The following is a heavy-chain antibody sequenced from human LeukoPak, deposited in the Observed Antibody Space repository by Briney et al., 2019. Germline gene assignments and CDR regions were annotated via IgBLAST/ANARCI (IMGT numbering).Heavy chain of an antibody. D-gene: IGHD5-12*01. CDR1: GFTFSSYW. Sequence: GGSLRLSCAASGFTFSSYWMSWVRQAPGKGLEWVANIKQDGSEKYYVDSVKGRFTISRDNAKNSLYLQMNSLRAEDTAVYYCARGRYEISAAMDVWGQGTTVTVSS. CDR2: IKQDGSEK. J-gene: IGHJ6*02. CDR3: ARGRYEISAAMDV. V-gene: IGHV3-7*05.